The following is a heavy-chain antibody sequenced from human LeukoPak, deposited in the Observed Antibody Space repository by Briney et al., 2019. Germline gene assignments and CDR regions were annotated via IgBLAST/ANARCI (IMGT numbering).Heavy chain of an antibody. CDR3: ARRWNYGRNYYIDV. V-gene: IGHV4-34*01. CDR1: GGSFSNYY. J-gene: IGHJ6*03. Sequence: SSETLSLTCAVYGGSFSNYYWNWIRQPPGKGLEWLGEINDNGRANYNPSLMSRVTVSVDTSKNQFSLRLTSVTATDTAVYYCARRWNYGRNYYIDVWGKGATVSASS. CDR2: INDNGRA. D-gene: IGHD1-7*01.